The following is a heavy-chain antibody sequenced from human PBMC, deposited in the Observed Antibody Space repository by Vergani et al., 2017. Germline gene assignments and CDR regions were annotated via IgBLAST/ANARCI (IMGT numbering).Heavy chain of an antibody. Sequence: EVQLVESGGGLVKPGGSLRLSCAASGFTFSNAWMSWVRQAPGKGLEWVGRIKSKTDGGTTDYAAPVKGRFTISRDDSKNTLYLQMNSLRAEDTAVYYCAKVREWELPTIHDYWGQGTLVTVSS. CDR2: IKSKTDGGTT. CDR3: AKVREWELPTIHDY. D-gene: IGHD1-26*01. CDR1: GFTFSNAW. V-gene: IGHV3-15*01. J-gene: IGHJ4*02.